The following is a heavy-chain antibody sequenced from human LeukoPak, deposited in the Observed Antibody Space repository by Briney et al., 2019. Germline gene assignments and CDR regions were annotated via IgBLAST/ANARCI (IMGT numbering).Heavy chain of an antibody. CDR3: ARDPGYGSGSYYFDY. V-gene: IGHV3-33*01. CDR2: IWYDGSNK. J-gene: IGHJ4*02. Sequence: GGSLRLSCAASGFTFSSYGMHWVRQAPGKGLEWVAVIWYDGSNKHYADSVKGRFTISRDNSKNTLYLQMNSLRAEDTAVYYCARDPGYGSGSYYFDYWGQGTLVTVSS. CDR1: GFTFSSYG. D-gene: IGHD3-10*01.